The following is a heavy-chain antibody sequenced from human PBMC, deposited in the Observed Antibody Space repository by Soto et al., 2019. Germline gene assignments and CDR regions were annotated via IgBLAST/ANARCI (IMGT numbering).Heavy chain of an antibody. CDR3: ATDRVQYDFWSGRGRYYYGMDV. D-gene: IGHD3-3*01. Sequence: VKVSCKVSGYTLTELSMHWVRQAPGKGLEWMGGFDPEDGETIYAQKFQGRVTMTEDTSTDTAYMELSSLRSEDTAVYYCATDRVQYDFWSGRGRYYYGMDVWGQGTTVTVSS. J-gene: IGHJ6*02. CDR1: GYTLTELS. V-gene: IGHV1-24*01. CDR2: FDPEDGET.